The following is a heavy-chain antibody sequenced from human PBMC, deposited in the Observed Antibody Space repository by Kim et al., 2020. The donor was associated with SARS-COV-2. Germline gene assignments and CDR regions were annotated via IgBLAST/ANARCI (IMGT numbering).Heavy chain of an antibody. CDR1: GGSISSYY. Sequence: SETLSLTCTVSGGSISSYYWSWIRQPPGKGLEWIGYIYYSGSTNYNPSLKSRVTISVDTSKSQFSLKLSSVTAADTAVYYCARRALGYCSSTRCYEAFDIWGQGTMVTVSS. CDR2: IYYSGST. D-gene: IGHD2-2*01. CDR3: ARRALGYCSSTRCYEAFDI. V-gene: IGHV4-59*08. J-gene: IGHJ3*02.